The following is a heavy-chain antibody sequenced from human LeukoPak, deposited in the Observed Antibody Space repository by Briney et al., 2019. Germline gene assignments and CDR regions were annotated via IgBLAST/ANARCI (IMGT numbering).Heavy chain of an antibody. V-gene: IGHV3-23*01. CDR3: AAKYQLNYYGMDV. CDR1: GFTFSSYA. Sequence: PGGSLRLSRAASGFTFSSYAMSWVRQAPGKGLEWVSAISGGGGSTYYADSVKGRFTISRDNSKNTLYLQMNSLRAEDTAVYYCAAKYQLNYYGMDVWGKGTTVTVSS. D-gene: IGHD2-2*01. J-gene: IGHJ6*04. CDR2: ISGGGGST.